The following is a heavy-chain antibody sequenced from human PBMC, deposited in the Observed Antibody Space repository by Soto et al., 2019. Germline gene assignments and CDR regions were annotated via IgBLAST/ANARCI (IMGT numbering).Heavy chain of an antibody. D-gene: IGHD2-2*01. Sequence: GGSLRLSCAASGFTFSSYAMKWVRQAPGKGLEWVPLIGESDTPTYYADSVKGRFTISRDNSGNTLFLEMYSLRAEDTAVYYCARYIPGVRYYGMDVWGQGTTVTVSS. J-gene: IGHJ6*02. CDR3: ARYIPGVRYYGMDV. CDR2: IGESDTPT. V-gene: IGHV3-23*01. CDR1: GFTFSSYA.